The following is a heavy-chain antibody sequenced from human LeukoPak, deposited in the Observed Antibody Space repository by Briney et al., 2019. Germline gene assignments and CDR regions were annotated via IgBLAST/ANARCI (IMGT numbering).Heavy chain of an antibody. Sequence: GGSLRLSCAASGFTFSSYEMNWVRQAPGKGLEWVSYISSSGSTIYYADSVKGRFTISRDNAKNSLYLQMNSLRAEDTAVYYCAKPSAGVGARALGLDYWGQGTLVTVSS. V-gene: IGHV3-48*03. CDR3: AKPSAGVGARALGLDY. CDR1: GFTFSSYE. J-gene: IGHJ4*02. D-gene: IGHD1-26*01. CDR2: ISSSGSTI.